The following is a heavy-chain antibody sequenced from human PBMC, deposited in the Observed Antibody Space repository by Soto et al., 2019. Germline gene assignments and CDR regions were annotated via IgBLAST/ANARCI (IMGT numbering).Heavy chain of an antibody. Sequence: LSLTCTVSGGSISSYYWSLIRQPPGKGLEWIGYIYYSGSTNYNPSLKSRVTISVDTSKNQFSLKLSSVTAADTAVYYCARDVYDTTHPAQHHYYGMDVWGQGTTVTVSS. V-gene: IGHV4-59*01. D-gene: IGHD3-22*01. CDR2: IYYSGST. J-gene: IGHJ6*02. CDR1: GGSISSYY. CDR3: ARDVYDTTHPAQHHYYGMDV.